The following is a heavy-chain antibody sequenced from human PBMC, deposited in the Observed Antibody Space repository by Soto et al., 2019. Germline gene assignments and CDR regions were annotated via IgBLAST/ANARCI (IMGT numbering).Heavy chain of an antibody. J-gene: IGHJ5*02. D-gene: IGHD3-10*01. CDR2: IYYSGST. CDR1: GGSISSGDYY. V-gene: IGHV4-30-4*01. Sequence: QVQLQESGPGLVKPSQTLSLTCTVSGGSISSGDYYWSWIRQPPGKGLEWIGYIYYSGSTYYNPSLQRRVTISVDTSKNTSSPQLSSVTAADPAVYYCARGIPMVRGVMGGSWFDPWGQGTLVTVSS. CDR3: ARGIPMVRGVMGGSWFDP.